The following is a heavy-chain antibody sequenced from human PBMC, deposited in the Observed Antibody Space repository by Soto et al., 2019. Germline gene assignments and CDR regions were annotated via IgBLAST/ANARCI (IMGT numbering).Heavy chain of an antibody. CDR1: GFTFSYYA. J-gene: IGHJ4*02. V-gene: IGHV3-23*01. D-gene: IGHD1-26*01. Sequence: EVQLLESGGGLVQPGGSLRLSCAASGFTFSYYAMSWVRQAPGKGLEWVSGMRGSGGSTHYADSVKGRFTISRDNSKNMFYLQMNSLTVEDTAVYFCAKGKGLGATPDRANYWGQGTLVTLSS. CDR3: AKGKGLGATPDRANY. CDR2: MRGSGGST.